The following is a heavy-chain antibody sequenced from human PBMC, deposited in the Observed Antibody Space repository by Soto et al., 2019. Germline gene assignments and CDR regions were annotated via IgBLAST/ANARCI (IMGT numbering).Heavy chain of an antibody. D-gene: IGHD3-16*01. V-gene: IGHV3-30*18. CDR2: ISYDGSNQ. CDR3: AKDHASGQGSFDS. CDR1: GCNFKIYG. Sequence: LLRLSCPSAGCNFKIYGMHLVRHDPDKGLEWVALISYDGSNQYYADSVKGRFTISRDNSKSTLFLQMNSLRADDTAVYYCAKDHASGQGSFDSWGQGNLVTVS. J-gene: IGHJ4*02.